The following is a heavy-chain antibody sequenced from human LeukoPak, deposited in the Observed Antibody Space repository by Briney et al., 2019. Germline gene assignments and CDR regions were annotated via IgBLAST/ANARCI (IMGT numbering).Heavy chain of an antibody. D-gene: IGHD2-2*01. CDR1: GGSISSSSYY. V-gene: IGHV4-39*01. CDR3: ARTPYCSSTSCYPNWFDP. CDR2: IYYSGST. J-gene: IGHJ5*02. Sequence: SETLSLTCTVSGGSISSSSYYWGWIRQPPGRGLGWIGRIYYSGSTYYNPSLKSRVTISVDTSKNQFSLKLSSVTAADTAVYYCARTPYCSSTSCYPNWFDPWGQGTLVTVSS.